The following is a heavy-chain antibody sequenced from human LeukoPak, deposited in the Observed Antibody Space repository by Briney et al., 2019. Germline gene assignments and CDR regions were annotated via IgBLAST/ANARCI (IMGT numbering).Heavy chain of an antibody. CDR2: ISSSSSYI. Sequence: GGSLRLSCAASGFTFSSYSMNWVRQAPGKGLEWVSSISSSSSYIYYADSVKGRFTISRNNAKNSLYLQMNSLRAEDTAVYYCARSLYDMLTGFVDYWGQGTLVTVSS. CDR3: ARSLYDMLTGFVDY. V-gene: IGHV3-21*01. D-gene: IGHD3-9*01. CDR1: GFTFSSYS. J-gene: IGHJ4*02.